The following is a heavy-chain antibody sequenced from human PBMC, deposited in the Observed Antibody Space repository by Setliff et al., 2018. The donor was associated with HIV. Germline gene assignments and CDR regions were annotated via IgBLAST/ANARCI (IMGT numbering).Heavy chain of an antibody. Sequence: ASETLSLTCTVSGGSVSSGRFYWSWIRQPAGKGLEWIGQIYTSGSTNYNPSLRSRVIISVDTSKNQFSLKLSSVTAADTAVYYCARQGGFSSSYYPRNYVDVWGKGTTVTVSS. V-gene: IGHV4-61*09. CDR3: ARQGGFSSSYYPRNYVDV. J-gene: IGHJ6*03. CDR2: IYTSGST. D-gene: IGHD6-13*01. CDR1: GGSVSSGRFY.